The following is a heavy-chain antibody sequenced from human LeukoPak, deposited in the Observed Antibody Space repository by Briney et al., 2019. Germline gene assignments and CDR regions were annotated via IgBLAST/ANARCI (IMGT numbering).Heavy chain of an antibody. D-gene: IGHD3-22*01. J-gene: IGHJ3*02. V-gene: IGHV3-9*01. CDR1: GFTFDDYA. CDR2: ISWNSGSI. Sequence: GGSLRLSCAASGFTFDDYAMHWVRQAPGKGLEWVSGISWNSGSIGYADSVKGRFTISRDNAKNSLYLQMNSLRAEDTALYYCAKDIKGYYDSSGYFALIAFDIWGQGTMVTVSS. CDR3: AKDIKGYYDSSGYFALIAFDI.